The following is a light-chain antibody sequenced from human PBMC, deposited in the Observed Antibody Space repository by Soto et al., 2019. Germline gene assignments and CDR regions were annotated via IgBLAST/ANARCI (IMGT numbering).Light chain of an antibody. Sequence: EIVMEQSPATLSVSPGERATLSCRVSQSVSRNLAWYQQKPGQAPRLLIFGASTRATGIPARFSGSGSGTEFTLTISSLQSEDFAVYYCQQYNNGPPYTFGQGTKLEIK. CDR1: QSVSRN. CDR2: GAS. V-gene: IGKV3-15*01. J-gene: IGKJ2*01. CDR3: QQYNNGPPYT.